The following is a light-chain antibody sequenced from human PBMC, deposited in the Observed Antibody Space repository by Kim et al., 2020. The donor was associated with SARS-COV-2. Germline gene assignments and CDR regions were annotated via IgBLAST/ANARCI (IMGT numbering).Light chain of an antibody. CDR1: QSVLYSSTNKNY. Sequence: DIVMTQSPDSLAVSLGERATINCKSSQSVLYSSTNKNYLAWYHQKPGQPPKLLIYWASTRESGVPDRFSGGGSGTDFTLTITSLQAEDVGIYYCQQCCNSPPTFGQGTKLEI. V-gene: IGKV4-1*01. CDR3: QQCCNSPPT. J-gene: IGKJ2*01. CDR2: WAS.